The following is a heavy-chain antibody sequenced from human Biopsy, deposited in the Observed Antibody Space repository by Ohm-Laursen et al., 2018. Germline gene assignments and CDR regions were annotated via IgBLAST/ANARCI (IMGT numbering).Heavy chain of an antibody. CDR1: GYAVTEFS. Sequence: ASVKVSCKVSGYAVTEFSMHWVRQAPGNGLEWMGGFAPENGRTVYAQNFQARVSLTKDTSTDTAYMELRSLRSEDTAVYYCAADINVWNVNYWGQGTQVTVSS. CDR2: FAPENGRT. J-gene: IGHJ4*02. D-gene: IGHD1-1*01. V-gene: IGHV1-24*01. CDR3: AADINVWNVNY.